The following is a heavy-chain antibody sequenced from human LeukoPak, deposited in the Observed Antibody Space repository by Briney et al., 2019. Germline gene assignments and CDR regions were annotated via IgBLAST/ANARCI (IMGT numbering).Heavy chain of an antibody. CDR2: INHSGST. V-gene: IGHV4-34*01. J-gene: IGHJ4*02. Sequence: SETLSLTCAVYGGSFSGCYWTWIRQPPGKGLEWIGEINHSGSTSYNPSLKSRVTISVDTSKNQFSLKLSSVTAADTAVYYCARGAPFDYWGQGTLVTVSS. CDR3: ARGAPFDY. CDR1: GGSFSGCY.